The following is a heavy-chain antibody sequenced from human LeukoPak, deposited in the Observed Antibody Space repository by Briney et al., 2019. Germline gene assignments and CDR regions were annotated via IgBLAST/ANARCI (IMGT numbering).Heavy chain of an antibody. V-gene: IGHV3-23*01. J-gene: IGHJ4*02. CDR2: LSGGGDSR. Sequence: GGSLRLSCAASGFAFSNYAMSWVRQAPGKGLEWVSSLSGGGDSRYYADSVMSRFTISRDNSKNTLYLQMNSLRAEDTAVYYCAKAVRSMVTGGGYFDSWGQGTLVTVSS. D-gene: IGHD3-10*01. CDR3: AKAVRSMVTGGGYFDS. CDR1: GFAFSNYA.